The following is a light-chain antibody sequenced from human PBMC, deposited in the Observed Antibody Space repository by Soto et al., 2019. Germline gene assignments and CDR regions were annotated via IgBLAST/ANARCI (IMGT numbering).Light chain of an antibody. V-gene: IGKV1-27*01. CDR1: QAISIY. CDR3: QKYNIAPFT. J-gene: IGKJ3*01. CDR2: SAS. Sequence: DIQMXQXPXXLSASVGDRVTITCRASQAISIYLAWYQQKPGKVPKLLIYSASTLQSGVPSRFSGSGSGTDFTLTISSLQPEDVATYYCQKYNIAPFTFGPGTKVDIK.